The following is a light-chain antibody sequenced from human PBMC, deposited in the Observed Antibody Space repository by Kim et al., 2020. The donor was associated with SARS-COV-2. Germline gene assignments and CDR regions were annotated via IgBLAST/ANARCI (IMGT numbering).Light chain of an antibody. CDR1: QSISAY. CDR2: AAS. Sequence: DFQMTQSPSSLSASVGDRVTITCRASQSISAYLNWYQQKPGKAPKLLISAASSLQSGVPSRFSGSGSGTDLTLTISSLQPEDFATYYCQESYSTPPELTFGGGTKVDIK. J-gene: IGKJ4*01. V-gene: IGKV1-39*01. CDR3: QESYSTPPELT.